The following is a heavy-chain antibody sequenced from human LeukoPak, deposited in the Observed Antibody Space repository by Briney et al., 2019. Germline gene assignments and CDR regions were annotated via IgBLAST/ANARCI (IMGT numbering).Heavy chain of an antibody. D-gene: IGHD2-21*01. J-gene: IGHJ5*02. CDR1: GFTFSMSW. CDR3: LRAYHPGGCFDP. Sequence: GGSLRLSCAASGFTFSMSWMTWVRQAPGKGLEWVARINGDTSEIHYVDSVKGRFTISRDNTTDSLYLQMNSLTAEDTAMYYCLRAYHPGGCFDPWGQGTLVTVSS. V-gene: IGHV3-7*04. CDR2: INGDTSEI.